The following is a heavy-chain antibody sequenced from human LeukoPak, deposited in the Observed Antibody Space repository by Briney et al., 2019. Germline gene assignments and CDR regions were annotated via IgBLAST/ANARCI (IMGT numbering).Heavy chain of an antibody. CDR3: ARGPVGPEWPVWDFDY. D-gene: IGHD6-19*01. Sequence: ASVKVSCKASVYTFTVYDMYWVRQAPGQGLEWMGWINPNSGGTNYAQKFHGSGTITTDTAISTAYMELSRLRSDDTAVYYCARGPVGPEWPVWDFDYWGQGTLVTVSS. V-gene: IGHV1-2*02. J-gene: IGHJ4*02. CDR2: INPNSGGT. CDR1: VYTFTVYD.